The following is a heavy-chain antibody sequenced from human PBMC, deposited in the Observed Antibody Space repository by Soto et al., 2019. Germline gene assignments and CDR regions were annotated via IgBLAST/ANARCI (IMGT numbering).Heavy chain of an antibody. CDR2: IYPGDSDT. CDR1: GYSFTSHW. J-gene: IGHJ5*02. D-gene: IGHD1-26*01. CDR3: ARHNGVGATLDWFDH. V-gene: IGHV5-51*01. Sequence: GESLKISCKGSGYSFTSHWIGWVRQMPGKGLEWMGIIYPGDSDTRYSPSFQGQVTISADKSISTAYLQWSSLKASDTAMYYCARHNGVGATLDWFDHWGQGTLVTVSS.